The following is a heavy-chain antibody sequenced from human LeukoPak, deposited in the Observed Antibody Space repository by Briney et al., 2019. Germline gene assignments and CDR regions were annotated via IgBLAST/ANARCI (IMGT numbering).Heavy chain of an antibody. V-gene: IGHV3-30*02. D-gene: IGHD6-13*01. Sequence: GGSLRLSCAASGFTFSSYGMSWVRQAPGKGLEWVALIRYDGSNKYYADSVKGRFTISRDNSKNTVYLHMNSLRGEDTAVYYCAKALAAAGKDYIDHWGQGTLVTVSS. J-gene: IGHJ4*02. CDR2: IRYDGSNK. CDR3: AKALAAAGKDYIDH. CDR1: GFTFSSYG.